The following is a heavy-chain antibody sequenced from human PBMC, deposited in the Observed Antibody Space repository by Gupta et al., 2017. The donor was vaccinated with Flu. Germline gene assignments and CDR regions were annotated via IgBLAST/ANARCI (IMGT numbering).Heavy chain of an antibody. V-gene: IGHV3-30*18. Sequence: QVQLVESGGGVVQPGRSLRLSCAASGFRFSGYGLHLVRQAPGQGLEWVAVISYDGVNILYGDSVRGRFTISRDNSKNTLYLQMNDLRAEDTAIYYCAKDEPENYVWGTYRSMHFDYWGQGTLVTVSS. CDR2: ISYDGVNI. CDR3: AKDEPENYVWGTYRSMHFDY. J-gene: IGHJ4*02. CDR1: GFRFSGYG. D-gene: IGHD3-16*02.